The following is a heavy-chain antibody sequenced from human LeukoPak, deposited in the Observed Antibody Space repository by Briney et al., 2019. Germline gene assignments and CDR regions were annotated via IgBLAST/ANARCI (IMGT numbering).Heavy chain of an antibody. V-gene: IGHV4-61*02. CDR3: ARGPLTS. D-gene: IGHD3-3*01. CDR2: IYTSGST. J-gene: IGHJ4*02. CDR1: GGSISSSSYY. Sequence: SETLSLTCTVSGGSISSSSYYWSWIRQPAGKGLEWIGRIYTSGSTNYNSSLKSRVTMSVDTSKNQFSLKLSSVTAADTAVYYCARGPLTSWGQGTLLTVSS.